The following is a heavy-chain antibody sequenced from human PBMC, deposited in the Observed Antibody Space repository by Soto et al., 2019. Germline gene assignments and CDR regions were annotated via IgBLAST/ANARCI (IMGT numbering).Heavy chain of an antibody. V-gene: IGHV3-23*01. CDR2: LSGSGGST. CDR3: AEDDDFWSGFSVSYSFYMDV. D-gene: IGHD3-3*01. J-gene: IGHJ6*03. CDR1: GFSFSTYA. Sequence: EVQLLESGGGLVQPGGSLRLSCGASGFSFSTYAINWVRQAPGKGLEWVSGLSGSGGSTYYANSVKGRFAISRDNSRDILYLQMNSLRAEDTAVYYSAEDDDFWSGFSVSYSFYMDVWGKGTMVTVSS.